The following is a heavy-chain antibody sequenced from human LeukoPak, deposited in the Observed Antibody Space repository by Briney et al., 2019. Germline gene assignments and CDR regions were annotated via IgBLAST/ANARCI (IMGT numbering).Heavy chain of an antibody. CDR3: ATKARGRRILREEYYYMDV. CDR1: GYTLTELS. CDR2: FYPEDGET. V-gene: IGHV1-24*01. J-gene: IGHJ6*03. D-gene: IGHD2-15*01. Sequence: ASVKVSCKVSGYTLTELSMHWVRPAPGKGLEWVGGFYPEDGETTYVQKFQGRVTITEDTSTDTAYMELSSLRSEDTAVYYCATKARGRRILREEYYYMDVWGKGTTVTVSS.